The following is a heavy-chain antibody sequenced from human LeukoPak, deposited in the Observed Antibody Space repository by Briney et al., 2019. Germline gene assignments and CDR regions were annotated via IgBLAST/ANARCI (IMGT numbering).Heavy chain of an antibody. D-gene: IGHD3-22*01. Sequence: SQTLSLTCAISGDSVSNNSGAWNWIRQSPSRGLEWLGRTYYRSKWYNDYAVSVKSRITINPDTSKNQFSLQLNSVTPEDTAVYYCARERDDYYDSSGYYPSGYFDYWGQGTLVTVSS. J-gene: IGHJ4*02. CDR3: ARERDDYYDSSGYYPSGYFDY. V-gene: IGHV6-1*01. CDR1: GDSVSNNSGA. CDR2: TYYRSKWYN.